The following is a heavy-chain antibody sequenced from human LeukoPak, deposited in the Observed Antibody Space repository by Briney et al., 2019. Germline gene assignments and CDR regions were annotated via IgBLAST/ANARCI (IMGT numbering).Heavy chain of an antibody. D-gene: IGHD3-3*01. V-gene: IGHV3-21*01. CDR3: AKTSLSDPSGHYYYMDV. CDR1: GFTFSSYS. CDR2: ISSSSSYI. J-gene: IGHJ6*03. Sequence: GGSLRLSCAAAGFTFSSYSMNWVRQAPGKGLEWVSSISSSSSYIYYADSVKGRFTISRDNSQNTVSLQLNNLRIEDTALYYCAKTSLSDPSGHYYYMDVWGKGTTVTVSS.